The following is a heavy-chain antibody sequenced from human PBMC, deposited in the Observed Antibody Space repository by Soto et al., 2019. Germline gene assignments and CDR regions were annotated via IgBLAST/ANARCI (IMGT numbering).Heavy chain of an antibody. V-gene: IGHV1-69*13. CDR1: GGTFSSYA. Sequence: SVKVSCKASGGTFSSYAISWVRQAPGQGLEWMGGIIPIFGTANYAQKFQGRVTITADESTSTAYMELSSLRSEDTAVYYCATGHSGSFPYAFDIWGQGTMVTVSS. J-gene: IGHJ3*02. CDR2: IIPIFGTA. CDR3: ATGHSGSFPYAFDI. D-gene: IGHD1-26*01.